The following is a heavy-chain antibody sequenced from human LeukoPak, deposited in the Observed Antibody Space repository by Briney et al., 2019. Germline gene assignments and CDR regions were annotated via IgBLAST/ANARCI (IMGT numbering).Heavy chain of an antibody. CDR2: IWYDGSNK. CDR1: GFTFSSYG. CDR3: AKIRSYYPDAFDM. J-gene: IGHJ3*02. Sequence: GGSLRLSCAASGFTFSSYGMHWVRQAPGKGLEWVAVIWYDGSNKYYADSVKGRFTISRDNSKNTLYLQMNSLRAEDTAVYYCAKIRSYYPDAFDMWGQGTMVTVSS. D-gene: IGHD3-10*01. V-gene: IGHV3-33*06.